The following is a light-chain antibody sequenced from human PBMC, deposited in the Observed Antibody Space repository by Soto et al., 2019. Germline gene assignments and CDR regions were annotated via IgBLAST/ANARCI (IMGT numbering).Light chain of an antibody. Sequence: DIVMTQSPLSLPVTPGEPASISCRSSQSLLYSNGYNYLDWYLQKPGQSPQLLIYLGSNRASGVPDRFSGSVSGTDFTLKISRVEAEDVGVYYCMQALQIPPTFGGGTKVEIK. CDR2: LGS. CDR3: MQALQIPPT. J-gene: IGKJ4*01. CDR1: QSLLYSNGYNY. V-gene: IGKV2-28*01.